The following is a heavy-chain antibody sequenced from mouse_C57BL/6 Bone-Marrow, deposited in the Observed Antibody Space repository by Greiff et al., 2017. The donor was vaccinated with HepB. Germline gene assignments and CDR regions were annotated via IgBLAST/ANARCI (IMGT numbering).Heavy chain of an antibody. Sequence: QVQLKQSGPELVKPGASVKLSCKASGYTFTSYDINWVKQRPGQGLEWIGWIYPRDGSTKYNEKFKGKATLTVDTSSSTAYMELHSLTSEDSAVYFCARLGRGFYGSSFDYWGQGTTLTVSS. CDR3: ARLGRGFYGSSFDY. V-gene: IGHV1-85*01. CDR2: IYPRDGST. D-gene: IGHD1-1*01. CDR1: GYTFTSYD. J-gene: IGHJ2*01.